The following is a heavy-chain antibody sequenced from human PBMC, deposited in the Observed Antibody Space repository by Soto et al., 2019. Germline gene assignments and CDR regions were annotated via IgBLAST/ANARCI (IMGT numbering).Heavy chain of an antibody. CDR2: IDPSDSYT. CDR1: GYSFTSYW. V-gene: IGHV5-10-1*01. Sequence: DSLTISGKGSGYSFTSYWISLVRQMPGKGLEWMGRIDPSDSYTNYSPSFQGHVTISADKSISTAYLQWSSLKASDTAMYYCARSPYDSSGQNWFDPWGQGTLVTVSS. J-gene: IGHJ5*02. CDR3: ARSPYDSSGQNWFDP. D-gene: IGHD3-22*01.